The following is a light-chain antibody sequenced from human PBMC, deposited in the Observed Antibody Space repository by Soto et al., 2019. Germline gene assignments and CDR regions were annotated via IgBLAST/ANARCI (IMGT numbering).Light chain of an antibody. J-gene: IGLJ1*01. CDR3: SSYTSSSLHV. V-gene: IGLV2-14*03. CDR2: DVS. CDR1: SSDVGGYNY. Sequence: QSVLTQPASVSGSPGQSITISCTGISSDVGGYNYVSWYQQHPGKAPKLMIYDVSNRPSGVSNRFSGSKSGNTASLTISGLQAEDEADYYCSSYTSSSLHVFGTGTKLTVL.